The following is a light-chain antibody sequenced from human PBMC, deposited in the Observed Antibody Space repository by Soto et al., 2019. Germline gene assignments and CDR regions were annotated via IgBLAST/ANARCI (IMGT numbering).Light chain of an antibody. CDR3: QQLKSNLIT. CDR1: QGIRNE. V-gene: IGKV1-17*01. J-gene: IGKJ5*01. Sequence: IQMTQSPSSLSASVGHRVTIPCRASQGIRNELGWYQQKKGKAPKRLIYAASTLQSGVPSRFSGSGSGTEFNLTISSLQTEDFATYYCQQLKSNLITFGQGTRLEIK. CDR2: AAS.